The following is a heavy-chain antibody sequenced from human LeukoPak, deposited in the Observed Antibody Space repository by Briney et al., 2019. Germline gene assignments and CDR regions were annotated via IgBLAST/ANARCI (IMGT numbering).Heavy chain of an antibody. J-gene: IGHJ4*02. CDR3: TRGWEPAYYFDY. D-gene: IGHD1-26*01. CDR2: IRSKAKSYAT. CDR1: GFTFSGSA. Sequence: GGXXXXXCAASGFTFSGSAMDWVRQASGKGVEGVGRIRSKAKSYATAYAAWGKGRFSIARDETKKTAYVQIDRLETGDTAVYYCTRGWEPAYYFDYWGQGTLVTVSS. V-gene: IGHV3-73*01.